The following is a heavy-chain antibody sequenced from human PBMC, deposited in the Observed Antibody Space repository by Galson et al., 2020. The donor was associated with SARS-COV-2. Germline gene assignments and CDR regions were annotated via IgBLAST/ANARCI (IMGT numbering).Heavy chain of an antibody. V-gene: IGHV4-38-2*01. CDR2: IYHSGGT. CDR1: GFPISSGYY. D-gene: IGHD4-17*01. CDR3: ALRGDDYGDYEGGFDI. Sequence: SETLSLTCAVSGFPISSGYYWGWIRQAPGKGPEWIGSIYHSGGTYYNPSLKSRVTISLDTTKNHFSLRLTSVTAADAAMYYCALRGDDYGDYEGGFDIWGQGAVVTVSS. J-gene: IGHJ3*02.